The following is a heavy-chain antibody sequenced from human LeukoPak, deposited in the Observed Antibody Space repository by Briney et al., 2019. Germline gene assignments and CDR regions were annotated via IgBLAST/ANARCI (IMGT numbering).Heavy chain of an antibody. Sequence: AESLRISCKTSGYTFSDYWIAWVRQMPGKGLEWMGIIYPGDFGIRYSPSFQGQVTTSVDKSNTTAYLQWRSLKASDAAMYYCARGLGLCSGGSCYTTSIPAWGHGTLVTVSS. CDR2: IYPGDFGI. CDR1: GYTFSDYW. V-gene: IGHV5-51*01. CDR3: ARGLGLCSGGSCYTTSIPA. J-gene: IGHJ3*01. D-gene: IGHD2-15*01.